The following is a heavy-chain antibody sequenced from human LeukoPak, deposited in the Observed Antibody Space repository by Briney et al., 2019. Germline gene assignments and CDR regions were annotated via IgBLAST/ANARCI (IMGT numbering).Heavy chain of an antibody. J-gene: IGHJ5*02. Sequence: SETLSLTRTVSVGSISSGSYYGSWIRQPAGKGLEWIGRIYTSGSTNYNPSLKSRVTTSVDTSKNQFSLKLSSVTAADTAVYYCARGYCSSTSCYAYNWFDPWGQGTLVTVSS. D-gene: IGHD2-2*01. CDR1: VGSISSGSYY. V-gene: IGHV4-61*02. CDR3: ARGYCSSTSCYAYNWFDP. CDR2: IYTSGST.